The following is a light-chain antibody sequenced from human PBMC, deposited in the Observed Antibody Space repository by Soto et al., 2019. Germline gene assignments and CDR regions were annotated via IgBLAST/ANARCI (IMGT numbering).Light chain of an antibody. V-gene: IGKV1-33*01. CDR1: QDISKN. J-gene: IGKJ5*01. CDR3: QQYDNRLPIT. Sequence: IQMTQSPSSLSASVGDRVTITCQASQDISKNLNWYQQKPGKAPKLLIYAAPSLQPGVPSRFIGSGSATHFTFATSSLQPEDMATYYCQQYDNRLPITFGQGTRLEIK. CDR2: AAP.